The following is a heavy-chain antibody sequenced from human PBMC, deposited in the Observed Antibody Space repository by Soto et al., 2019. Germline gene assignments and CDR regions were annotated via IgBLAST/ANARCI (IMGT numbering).Heavy chain of an antibody. CDR3: ARDWLVGFWSGSIRHDAFDI. CDR2: IYSGGST. CDR1: GFTVSSNY. D-gene: IGHD3-3*01. Sequence: EVQLVESGGGLVQPGGSLRLSCAASGFTVSSNYMSWVRQAPGKGLEWVSVIYSGGSTYYADSVKGRFTISRDNSKNTLYLQMNSLRADDTAVYYWARDWLVGFWSGSIRHDAFDIWGQGTMVTVSS. V-gene: IGHV3-66*01. J-gene: IGHJ3*02.